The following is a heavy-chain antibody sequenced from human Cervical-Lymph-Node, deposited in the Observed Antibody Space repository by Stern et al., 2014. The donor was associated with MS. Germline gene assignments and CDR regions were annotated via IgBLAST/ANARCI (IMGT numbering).Heavy chain of an antibody. CDR2: IIPLVGIP. V-gene: IGHV1-69*09. D-gene: IGHD2-8*01. J-gene: IGHJ6*02. CDR3: ARSKGSGAVEWLYGMDV. CDR1: GDSFSSQT. Sequence: QVQLVQSGAEVRKPGSSVKVSCKASGDSFSSQTILWVRQAPGQGLEWMGRIIPLVGIPNYAQKFQGRVTLSADRSTSTVYLELRSLRSDDTAMYFCARSKGSGAVEWLYGMDVWGQGTAVAVSS.